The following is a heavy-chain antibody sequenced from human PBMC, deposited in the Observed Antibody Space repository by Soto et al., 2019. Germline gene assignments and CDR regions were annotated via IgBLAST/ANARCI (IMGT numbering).Heavy chain of an antibody. V-gene: IGHV3-48*01. D-gene: IGHD6-13*01. J-gene: IGHJ6*02. CDR3: AKRSLAAAGSYYYYGMDV. Sequence: GSLRLSCAASGFTFSSYTMNWVRQAPGKGLEWVSYISGSGSTVYYAGSVKGRFTISRDNSKNTLYLQMNSLRAEDTAVYYCAKRSLAAAGSYYYYGMDVWGQGTTVTVSS. CDR2: ISGSGSTV. CDR1: GFTFSSYT.